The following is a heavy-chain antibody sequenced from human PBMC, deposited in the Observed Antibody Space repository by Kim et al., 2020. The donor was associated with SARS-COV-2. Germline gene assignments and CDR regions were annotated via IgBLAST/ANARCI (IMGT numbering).Heavy chain of an antibody. CDR3: AKDGGYYFDY. Sequence: GGSLRLSCTASGFSFSTYAFSWVRQAPGKGPEWVSALSGNGAKTYYSDSVKGRFTISRDNSKNTLFLQMNSVTADDTAVYFCAKDGGYYFDYWGQGTLVTVSS. D-gene: IGHD2-15*01. V-gene: IGHV3-23*01. J-gene: IGHJ4*02. CDR2: LSGNGAKT. CDR1: GFSFSTYA.